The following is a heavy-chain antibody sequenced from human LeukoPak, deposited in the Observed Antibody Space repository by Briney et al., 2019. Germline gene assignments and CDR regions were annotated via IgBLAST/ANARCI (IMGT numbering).Heavy chain of an antibody. V-gene: IGHV1-69*13. CDR1: GGTFSSYA. Sequence: SVKVSCKASGGTFSSYAISWVRQVPGQGPEWMGGIIPIFGTANYAQKFQGRVTITADESTSTAYMELSSLRSEDTAVYYCARAQSVGYYGAFDYWGQGTLVTVSS. CDR2: IIPIFGTA. J-gene: IGHJ4*02. D-gene: IGHD4-17*01. CDR3: ARAQSVGYYGAFDY.